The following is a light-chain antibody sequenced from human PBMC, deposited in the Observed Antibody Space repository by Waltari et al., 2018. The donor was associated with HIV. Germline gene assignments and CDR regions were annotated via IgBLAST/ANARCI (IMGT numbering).Light chain of an antibody. CDR3: CSYAGSTSYV. CDR2: EGS. J-gene: IGLJ1*01. CDR1: SSDVGSYNL. Sequence: QSALTQPASVSGSPGQSITISCTGTSSDVGSYNLVSCYQQHPGKAPKLMIYEGSKRPSGVSHRFSGSKSGNTASLTISGLQAEDEADYYCCSYAGSTSYVFGTGTKVTVL. V-gene: IGLV2-23*01.